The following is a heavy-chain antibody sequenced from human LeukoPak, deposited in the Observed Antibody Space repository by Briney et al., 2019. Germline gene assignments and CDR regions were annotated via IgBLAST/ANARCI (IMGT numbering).Heavy chain of an antibody. CDR2: IYYSGST. Sequence: SETLSLLCTVSGDSISSYYWRWLRQPPGKGLEGIGYIYYSGSTNYNPSLKSRVTISVDTSKNQFSLKLGSVTAADTAGYYCAMGIKGVSFDYWGQGTLVTVS. CDR3: AMGIKGVSFDY. J-gene: IGHJ4*02. V-gene: IGHV4-59*01. CDR1: GDSISSYY. D-gene: IGHD6-13*01.